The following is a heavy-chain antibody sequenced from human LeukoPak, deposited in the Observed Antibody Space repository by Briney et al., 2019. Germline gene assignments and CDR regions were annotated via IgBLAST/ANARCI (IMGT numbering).Heavy chain of an antibody. Sequence: QRWGSLRLSCTASGFTFGDYAMSWFRQAPGKGLEWVSTIGGSGDKTFYADSVKGRFTISRDNSKNMVHLQMNSLTGEDTALYYCVRRGDASSGWGDHDFWGQGALVTVSS. J-gene: IGHJ4*02. CDR3: VRRGDASSGWGDHDF. CDR2: IGGSGDKT. D-gene: IGHD6-19*01. V-gene: IGHV3-23*01. CDR1: GFTFGDYA.